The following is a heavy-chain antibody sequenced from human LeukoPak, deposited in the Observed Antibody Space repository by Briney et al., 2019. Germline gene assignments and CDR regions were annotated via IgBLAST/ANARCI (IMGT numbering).Heavy chain of an antibody. V-gene: IGHV4-30-2*01. CDR3: ARMVVNDRAIFGVAPTK. CDR2: IYHSGST. J-gene: IGHJ4*02. CDR1: GGSISSGGYY. Sequence: PSETLSLTCTVSGGSISSGGYYWSWIRQPPGKGLEWIGYIYHSGSTYYNPSLKSRVTISVDRSKNQFSLKLSSVTAADTAVYYCARMVVNDRAIFGVAPTKWGQGTLVTVSS. D-gene: IGHD3-3*01.